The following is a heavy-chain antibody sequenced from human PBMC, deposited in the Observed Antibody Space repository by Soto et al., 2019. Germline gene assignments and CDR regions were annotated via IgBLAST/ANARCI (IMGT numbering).Heavy chain of an antibody. CDR2: ISYDGSNK. CDR3: ANLPARGIVATHDY. Sequence: GGSLRLSCAASGFTFSSYGMHWVRQAPGKGLEWVAVISYDGSNKYYADSVKGRFTISRDNSKNTLYLQMNSLRAEDTAVYYCANLPARGIVATHDYWGQGTLVTVSS. V-gene: IGHV3-30*18. J-gene: IGHJ4*02. CDR1: GFTFSSYG. D-gene: IGHD5-12*01.